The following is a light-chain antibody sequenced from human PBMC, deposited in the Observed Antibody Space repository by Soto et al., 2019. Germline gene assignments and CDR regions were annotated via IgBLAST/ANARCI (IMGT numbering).Light chain of an antibody. V-gene: IGKV3-15*01. CDR3: QQYNNWPWT. CDR2: GAS. J-gene: IGKJ1*01. CDR1: QSISDT. Sequence: EMVMTQSPVTLSVSPGGRATLSCRASQSISDTLAWYQQKPGQAPRLLIHGASTRATGFPARFSGSGSGTDFTLTISSLQSEDFAVYYCQQYNNWPWTFGQGTKVDIK.